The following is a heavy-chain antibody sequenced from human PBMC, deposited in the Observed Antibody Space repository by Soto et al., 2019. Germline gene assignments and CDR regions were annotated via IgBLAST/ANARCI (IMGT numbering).Heavy chain of an antibody. V-gene: IGHV4-34*01. D-gene: IGHD3-3*01. CDR3: ARLGFWSGYYGMDV. Sequence: SETLSLTCAVYGGSFSGYYWSWIRQPPGKGLEWIGEINHSGSTNYNPSLKSRVTISVDTSKNQFSLKLSSVTAAGTAVYYCARLGFWSGYYGMDVWGQGTTVTVSS. CDR1: GGSFSGYY. CDR2: INHSGST. J-gene: IGHJ6*02.